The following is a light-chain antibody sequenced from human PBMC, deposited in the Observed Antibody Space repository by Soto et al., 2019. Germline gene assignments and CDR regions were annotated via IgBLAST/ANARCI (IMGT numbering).Light chain of an antibody. V-gene: IGKV3-11*01. CDR1: QSVGSH. CDR2: DAS. J-gene: IGKJ5*01. Sequence: EIVLTQSPATLSLSPGERATLSFRSSQSVGSHLAWYQQKRGQPPRLLIHDASSRATGIPARFSGGGFGTDFTLTISSLAPEDFAVYYCQQRNSWPPSITFGQGTRLEIK. CDR3: QQRNSWPPSIT.